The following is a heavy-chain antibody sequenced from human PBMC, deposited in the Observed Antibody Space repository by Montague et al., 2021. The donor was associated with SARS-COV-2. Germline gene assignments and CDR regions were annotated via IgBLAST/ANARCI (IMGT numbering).Heavy chain of an antibody. D-gene: IGHD3-10*01. CDR2: FYYIGNT. Sequence: SETLSLTCAVSADSISSSNWTNWVRQPPGKGLEWIGEFYYIGNTHYNPSLKSRVTIFIDKSKNHFSLQLSSVTAADTAVYYCARGRTYHYGMDVWGQGTTVAVSS. J-gene: IGHJ6*02. CDR1: ADSISSSNW. V-gene: IGHV4-4*02. CDR3: ARGRTYHYGMDV.